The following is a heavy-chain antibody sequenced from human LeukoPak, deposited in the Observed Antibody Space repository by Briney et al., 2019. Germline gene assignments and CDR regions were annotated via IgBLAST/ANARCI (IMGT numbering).Heavy chain of an antibody. J-gene: IGHJ4*02. CDR3: AKEGSGYYFDY. CDR1: GFTFSSYG. V-gene: IGHV3-30*18. CDR2: ISYDGSNK. D-gene: IGHD3-10*01. Sequence: PGGSLRLSCAASGFTFSSYGMHWVRQAPGKGLEWVAVISYDGSNKYYEDSVKGRFTISRDNSKNTLYLQMNSLRAEDTAVYYCAKEGSGYYFDYWGQGTLVTVSS.